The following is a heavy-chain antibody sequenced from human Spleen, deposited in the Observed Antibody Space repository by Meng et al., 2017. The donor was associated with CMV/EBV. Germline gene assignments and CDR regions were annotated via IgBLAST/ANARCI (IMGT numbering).Heavy chain of an antibody. D-gene: IGHD4-17*01. V-gene: IGHV3-23*01. CDR2: ITSSGGRT. CDR3: TKGEYGDYLDWFDP. CDR1: GFAFSNYA. J-gene: IGHJ5*02. Sequence: ASGFAFSNYAMTWVRQAPGKGLAWVSTITSSGGRTNYADSVKGRFTISRDNSKNTLYMQMNSLRAEDTAVYYCTKGEYGDYLDWFDPWGQGILVTVSS.